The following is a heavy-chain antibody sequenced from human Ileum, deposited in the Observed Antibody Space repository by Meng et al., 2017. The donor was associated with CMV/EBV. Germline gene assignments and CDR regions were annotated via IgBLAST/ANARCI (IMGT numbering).Heavy chain of an antibody. CDR3: ARNYYDSGPFQY. V-gene: IGHV2-5*02. J-gene: IGHJ4*01. Sequence: QHPFHHSGPPPFHPPPTLTLSCSFSGFSLIPPFVGLGFIFPPPGSPLDWLALLFWDDEKRYSPSLKSRLTITKDASKNQVVLTMTNMDPVDTATYYCARNYYDSGPFQYWGQGTLVTVSS. D-gene: IGHD3-22*01. CDR2: LFWDDEK. CDR1: GFSLIPPFVG.